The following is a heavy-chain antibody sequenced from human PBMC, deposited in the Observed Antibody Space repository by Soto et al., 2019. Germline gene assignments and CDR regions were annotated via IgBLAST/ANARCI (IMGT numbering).Heavy chain of an antibody. D-gene: IGHD3-22*01. J-gene: IGHJ5*02. CDR2: INHSGST. CDR3: AGGPITTNPRFDP. V-gene: IGHV4-34*01. CDR1: GGSFSGYY. Sequence: SETLSLTCAVYGGSFSGYYWSWIRQPPRKGLEWIGEINHSGSTNYNPSLKSRVTISIDTSKNQFSLKLSSVTAADTAVYYCAGGPITTNPRFDPWGQGTLVTVSS.